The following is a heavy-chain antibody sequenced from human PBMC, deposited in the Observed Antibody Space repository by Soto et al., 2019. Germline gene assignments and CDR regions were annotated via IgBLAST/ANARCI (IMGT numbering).Heavy chain of an antibody. V-gene: IGHV3-23*01. CDR3: ATIASHLKNSYDFWSGPQDYYYGMDV. CDR2: ISGSGGST. CDR1: GFTFSSYA. D-gene: IGHD3-3*01. J-gene: IGHJ6*02. Sequence: GGSLRLSCAASGFTFSSYAMSWVRQAPGKGLEWVSAISGSGGSTYYADSVKGRFTISRDNSKSTLYLQMNSLRAEDTAVYYCATIASHLKNSYDFWSGPQDYYYGMDVWGQGTTVTVAS.